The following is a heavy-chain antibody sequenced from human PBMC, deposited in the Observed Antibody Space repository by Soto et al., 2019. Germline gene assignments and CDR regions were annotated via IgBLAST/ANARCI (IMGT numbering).Heavy chain of an antibody. CDR2: ISSSGSLI. CDR3: VRDPPPDSETVYMDV. J-gene: IGHJ6*02. D-gene: IGHD4-17*01. V-gene: IGHV3-11*01. CDR1: GFTFSDFY. Sequence: PGGSLRLSCAASGFTFSDFYMSWVRQAPGKGLEWISYISSSGSLIYYADSVKGRFTISRDNANNSLYLQMNSPRVEDTAVYYCVRDPPPDSETVYMDVWGQGKTVTVSS.